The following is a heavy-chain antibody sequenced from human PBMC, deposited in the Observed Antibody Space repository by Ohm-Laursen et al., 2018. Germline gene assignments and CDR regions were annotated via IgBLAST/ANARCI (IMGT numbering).Heavy chain of an antibody. CDR3: AKGQSGNYYLWFDP. CDR2: ISSSDNYM. V-gene: IGHV3-21*04. Sequence: GSLRLSCAATGFTFSTYTMHWARQAPGKGLEWVSSISSSDNYMYYADSVKGRFTISRDNAKNSLFLQMISLRAEDTAVYYCAKGQSGNYYLWFDPWGQGTLVTVSS. D-gene: IGHD1-26*01. J-gene: IGHJ5*02. CDR1: GFTFSTYT.